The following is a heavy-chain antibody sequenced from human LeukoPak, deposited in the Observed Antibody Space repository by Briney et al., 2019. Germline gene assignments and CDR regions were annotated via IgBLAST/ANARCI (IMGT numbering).Heavy chain of an antibody. D-gene: IGHD3-22*01. V-gene: IGHV4-4*07. Sequence: PSETLSLTCTVSGGSISSYYWSWIRQPAGKGLEWIVRIYTSGSTNYNPSLKSRVTMSVDTSKNQFSLKLSSVTAADTAVYYCAREGDSSGYYYANLGYWGQGTLVTVSS. CDR2: IYTSGST. J-gene: IGHJ4*02. CDR1: GGSISSYY. CDR3: AREGDSSGYYYANLGY.